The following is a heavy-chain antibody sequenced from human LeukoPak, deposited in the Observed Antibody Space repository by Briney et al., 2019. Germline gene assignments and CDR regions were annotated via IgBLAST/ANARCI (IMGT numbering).Heavy chain of an antibody. D-gene: IGHD6-13*01. Sequence: GGSLRLSCAASGFTFSNAWMSWVRQAPGKGLECVGFIRSKAYGGTAEYAASVNGRFTISRDDSKNIAYLQMNSLKTEDTAVYYCTRSVAAAGNRHFDYWGQGTLVTVSS. J-gene: IGHJ4*02. V-gene: IGHV3-49*04. CDR1: GFTFSNAW. CDR3: TRSVAAAGNRHFDY. CDR2: IRSKAYGGTA.